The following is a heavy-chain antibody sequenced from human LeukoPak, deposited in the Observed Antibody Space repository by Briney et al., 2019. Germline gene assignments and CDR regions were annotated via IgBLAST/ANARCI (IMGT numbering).Heavy chain of an antibody. Sequence: PSETLSLTCTVSGGSISSYYWSWIRQPPGKGLEWIGSIYYSGSTNYNPSLESRVTISVDTSKNQFSLKLGSVTAADTAVYYCARDSSGWYRWFDPWGQGTLVTVSS. V-gene: IGHV4-59*01. J-gene: IGHJ5*02. CDR2: IYYSGST. D-gene: IGHD6-19*01. CDR3: ARDSSGWYRWFDP. CDR1: GGSISSYY.